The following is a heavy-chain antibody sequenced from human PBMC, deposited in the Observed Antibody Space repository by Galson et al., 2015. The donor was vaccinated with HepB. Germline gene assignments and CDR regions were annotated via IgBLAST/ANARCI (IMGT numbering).Heavy chain of an antibody. J-gene: IGHJ5*02. CDR1: GGSISSSSYY. CDR3: ARDGTPITMVRGVIIFPVLNWFDP. D-gene: IGHD3-10*01. Sequence: ETLSLTCTVSGGSISSSSYYWGWIRQPPGKGLEWIGSIYYSGSTYYNPSLKSRVTISVDTSKNQFSLKLSSVTAADTAVYYCARDGTPITMVRGVIIFPVLNWFDPWGQGTLVTVSS. CDR2: IYYSGST. V-gene: IGHV4-39*07.